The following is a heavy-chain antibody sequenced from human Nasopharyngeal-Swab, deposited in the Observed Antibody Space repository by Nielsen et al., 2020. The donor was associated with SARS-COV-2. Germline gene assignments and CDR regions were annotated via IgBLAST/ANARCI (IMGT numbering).Heavy chain of an antibody. Sequence: SETLSLTCTVSGGSISSGTYYWGWVRQTPGQGLEWIGHIYYTGSTYYNPSLNSRVTISGDTSKNQFSLKLNSVTAAETAVYYCASLADWSAFDQWGQGTLVTFSS. D-gene: IGHD3-9*01. J-gene: IGHJ4*02. CDR3: ASLADWSAFDQ. V-gene: IGHV4-39*01. CDR1: GGSISSGTYY. CDR2: IYYTGST.